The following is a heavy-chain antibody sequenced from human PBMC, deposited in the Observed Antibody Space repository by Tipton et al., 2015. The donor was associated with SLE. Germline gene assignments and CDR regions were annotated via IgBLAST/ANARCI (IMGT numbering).Heavy chain of an antibody. CDR2: IYYSGGT. Sequence: TLSLTCNVSGGSISSYYWSWIRQPPGKGLEWIGYIYYSGGTNYNPSLKSRVTISVDTSKNQFSLKLSSVTAADTAVYYCARHLGGSYYLDYWGQGTLVTVSS. V-gene: IGHV4-59*08. D-gene: IGHD1-26*01. CDR3: ARHLGGSYYLDY. CDR1: GGSISSYY. J-gene: IGHJ4*02.